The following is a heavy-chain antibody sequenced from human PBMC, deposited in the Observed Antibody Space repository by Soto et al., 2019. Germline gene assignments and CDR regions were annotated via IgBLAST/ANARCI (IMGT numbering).Heavy chain of an antibody. D-gene: IGHD6-19*01. J-gene: IGHJ5*02. CDR3: AHSPSRQWLVAGTNWFDP. CDR2: IYWDDDK. CDR1: GFSLSTSGVG. Sequence: QITLKESGPTLVKPTQTLTLTCTFSGFSLSTSGVGVGWIRQPPGKALEWLALIYWDDDKRYSPSLKSRLTITKDTSKNQVVLTRTNMDPVDTATYYCAHSPSRQWLVAGTNWFDPLGQGTLVTVSS. V-gene: IGHV2-5*02.